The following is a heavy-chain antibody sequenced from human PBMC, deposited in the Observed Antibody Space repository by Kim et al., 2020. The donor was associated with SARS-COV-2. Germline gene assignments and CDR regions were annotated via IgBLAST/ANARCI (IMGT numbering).Heavy chain of an antibody. D-gene: IGHD4-17*01. J-gene: IGHJ4*02. V-gene: IGHV3-21*01. CDR3: ARDYGGNSDFRGY. Sequence: GGSLRLSCAASGFTFSSYSMNWVPQAPGKGLEWVSSISSSSSYIYYADSVKGRFTISRDNAKNSLYLQMNSLRAEDTAVYYCARDYGGNSDFRGYWGQGTLVTVSS. CDR1: GFTFSSYS. CDR2: ISSSSSYI.